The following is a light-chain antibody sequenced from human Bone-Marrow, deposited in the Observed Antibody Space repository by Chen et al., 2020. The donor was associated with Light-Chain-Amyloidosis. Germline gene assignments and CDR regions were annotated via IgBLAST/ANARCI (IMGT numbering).Light chain of an antibody. CDR1: ALPKQY. CDR3: QSADSSGTSVV. V-gene: IGLV3-25*03. J-gene: IGLJ2*01. CDR2: KDS. Sequence: SYELPQPPSVSVSPAQTPRTTRPGDALPKQYAYWYQQKPGQAPVLVIYKDSERPSGIPERFSGSSSGTTVTLTISGVQAEDEADYYCQSADSSGTSVVFGGGTKLTVL.